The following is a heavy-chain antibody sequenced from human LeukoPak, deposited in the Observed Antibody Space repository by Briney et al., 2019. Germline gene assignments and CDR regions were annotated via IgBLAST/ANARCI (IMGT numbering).Heavy chain of an antibody. D-gene: IGHD3-10*01. V-gene: IGHV4-59*08. CDR2: IYYSGST. J-gene: IGHJ6*02. Sequence: PSETLSLTCTVSGGSISSYYWSWIRQPPGKGLEWIGYIYYSGSTNYNPSLKSRVTISVDTSKNQFSLRLSSVTAADTALYYCARVYGSGSYSYMDVWGQGTTVTVSS. CDR1: GGSISSYY. CDR3: ARVYGSGSYSYMDV.